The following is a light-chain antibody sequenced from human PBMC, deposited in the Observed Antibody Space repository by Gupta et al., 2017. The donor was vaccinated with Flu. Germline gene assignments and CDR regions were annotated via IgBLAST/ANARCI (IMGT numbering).Light chain of an antibody. CDR3: SSYTTRSTLV. Sequence: QSALTQPASVSGSPGQSITISCTGTSTDVGVYNYVSWYQQHPGKAHKLMIYEVSNRPAGVPNRFSGSKSGNTASLTIPGLQAEDEADYHCSSYTTRSTLVFGTGTKVTVL. J-gene: IGLJ1*01. CDR1: STDVGVYNY. CDR2: EVS. V-gene: IGLV2-14*01.